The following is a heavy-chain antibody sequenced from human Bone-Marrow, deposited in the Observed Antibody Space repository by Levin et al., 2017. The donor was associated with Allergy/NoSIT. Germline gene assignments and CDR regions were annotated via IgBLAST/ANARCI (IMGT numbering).Heavy chain of an antibody. V-gene: IGHV3-15*01. CDR2: IKSKSDAATR. D-gene: IGHD3-9*01. Sequence: PGGSLRLSCAASGFSFNDAWMSWVRQAPGKGLEWVGRIKSKSDAATRDFAAPVKGRFTISRDDSKNMVFLQMGSLKIEDTAVYYCTAGVGLTDHDHWGQGTLVTVSS. CDR3: TAGVGLTDHDH. J-gene: IGHJ4*02. CDR1: GFSFNDAW.